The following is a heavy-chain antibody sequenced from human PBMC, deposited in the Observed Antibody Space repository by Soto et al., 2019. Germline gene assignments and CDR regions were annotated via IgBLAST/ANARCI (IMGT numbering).Heavy chain of an antibody. Sequence: SETLSLTCTVSGGSISSGDYYWSWIRQPPGKGLEWIGYIYYSGSTYYNPSLKSRVTISVDTSKNQFSLKLSSVTAADTAVYYCARVVPATSAGYYYGMDVWGQGTTVT. CDR2: IYYSGST. J-gene: IGHJ6*02. D-gene: IGHD2-2*01. V-gene: IGHV4-30-4*01. CDR3: ARVVPATSAGYYYGMDV. CDR1: GGSISSGDYY.